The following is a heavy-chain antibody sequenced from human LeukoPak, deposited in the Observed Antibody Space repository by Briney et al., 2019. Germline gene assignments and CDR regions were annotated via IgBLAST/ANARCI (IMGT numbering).Heavy chain of an antibody. CDR1: GGSISSYY. J-gene: IGHJ6*03. CDR3: ALLYYDILTGPGDYYYYMDV. V-gene: IGHV4-59*01. CDR2: IYYSGST. Sequence: PSETLSLTCTVSGGSISSYYWSWIRQPPGKGLEWIGYIYYSGSTNYNPSLKSRVTISVDTSKNQFSPKLSSVTAADTAVYYCALLYYDILTGPGDYYYYMDVWGKGTTVTVSS. D-gene: IGHD3-9*01.